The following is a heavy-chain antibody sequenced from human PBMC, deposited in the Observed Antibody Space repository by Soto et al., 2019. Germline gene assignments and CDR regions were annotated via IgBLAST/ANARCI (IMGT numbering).Heavy chain of an antibody. J-gene: IGHJ6*02. CDR1: GGTFSSYA. D-gene: IGHD3-22*01. CDR2: IIPIFGTA. Sequence: QVQLVQSGAEVKKPGSSVKVSCKASGGTFSSYAISWVRQAPGQGLEWMGGIIPIFGTANYAQKFQGRVTITADESTSTAYMELSSLRSEDTAVYYCARDPLPDYYDSRGPESYYYGMDVWGQLTTVTVSS. CDR3: ARDPLPDYYDSRGPESYYYGMDV. V-gene: IGHV1-69*01.